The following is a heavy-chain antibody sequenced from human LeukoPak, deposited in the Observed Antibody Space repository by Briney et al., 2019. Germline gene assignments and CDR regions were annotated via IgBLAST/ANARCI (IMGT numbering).Heavy chain of an antibody. CDR2: IWYDGSNK. V-gene: IGHV3-33*01. CDR3: ARGYSSSRTWFDP. J-gene: IGHJ5*02. Sequence: PGGSLRLSCAASGFTFGSYGMHWVRQAPGKGLEWVAVIWYDGSNKYYADSVKGRFTISRDNSKNTLYLQMNSLRAEDTAVYYCARGYSSSRTWFDPWGQGTLVTVSS. D-gene: IGHD6-13*01. CDR1: GFTFGSYG.